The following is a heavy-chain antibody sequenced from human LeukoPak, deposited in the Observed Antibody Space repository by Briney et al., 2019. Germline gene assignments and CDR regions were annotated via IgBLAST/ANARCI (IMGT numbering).Heavy chain of an antibody. Sequence: ASETLSLTCTVSGGSISSYYWSWIRQPPGKGLEWIGYIYYSGSTDYNPSLRSRITVSLDTSKNQFSLRLSSVTAADTAVYYCARKDYGDHRGFDYWGQGTLVTVSS. CDR3: ARKDYGDHRGFDY. CDR1: GGSISSYY. D-gene: IGHD4-17*01. V-gene: IGHV4-59*12. CDR2: IYYSGST. J-gene: IGHJ4*02.